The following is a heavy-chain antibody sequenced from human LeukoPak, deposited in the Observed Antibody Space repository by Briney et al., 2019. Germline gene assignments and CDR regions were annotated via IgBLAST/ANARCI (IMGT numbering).Heavy chain of an antibody. CDR3: ASGCSYDLFDY. V-gene: IGHV4-39*01. J-gene: IGHJ4*02. D-gene: IGHD5-18*01. Sequence: SETLSLTCTVSGGSISSSSYYWGWIRQPPGKGLEWIGSIYYSGSTYYNPSLKSRVTISVDTSKNQFSLKLSSVTAADTAVYYCASGCSYDLFDYWGQGTLVTVSS. CDR2: IYYSGST. CDR1: GGSISSSSYY.